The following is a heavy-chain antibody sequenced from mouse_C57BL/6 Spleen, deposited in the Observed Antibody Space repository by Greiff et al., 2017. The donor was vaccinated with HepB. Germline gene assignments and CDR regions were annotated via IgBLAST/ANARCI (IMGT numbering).Heavy chain of an antibody. V-gene: IGHV3-6*01. CDR3: ARWGYDPPYYFDY. CDR1: GYSITSGYY. D-gene: IGHD2-3*01. CDR2: ISYDGSN. J-gene: IGHJ2*01. Sequence: EVQLQESGPGLVKPSQSLSLTCSVTGYSITSGYYWNWIRQFPGNKLEWMGYISYDGSNNYNPSLKNRISITRDTSKNQFFLKLNSVTTEDTATYDCARWGYDPPYYFDYWGQGTTLTVSS.